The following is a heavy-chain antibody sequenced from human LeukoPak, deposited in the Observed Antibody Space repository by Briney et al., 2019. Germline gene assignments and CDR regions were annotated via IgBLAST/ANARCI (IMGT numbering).Heavy chain of an antibody. D-gene: IGHD3-3*01. CDR1: GGSISTSC. V-gene: IGHV4-59*01. CDR3: ARVLEYSATLLAAEYFCAVDV. J-gene: IGHJ6*02. CDR2: IFYSGST. Sequence: PSETLSLTCTVSGGSISTSCWGWIRQSPGQGLEWVGYIFYSGSTNYNPSLNSRVTISVYTSKNQFSLKLSSVTAADTAVYFCARVLEYSATLLAAEYFCAVDVWGQGTPVTIS.